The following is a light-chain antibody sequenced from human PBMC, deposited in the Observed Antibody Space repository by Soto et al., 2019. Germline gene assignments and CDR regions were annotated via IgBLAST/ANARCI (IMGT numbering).Light chain of an antibody. CDR2: AAA. Sequence: DIQMTQYPSSVSASVGDRVTITWRASQGLSSWLAWYQQKPGKAPKLLIYAAASLQSGVQSRFSGSGSGTDFTLTISSLQPEDFATYYCQQANSFPLTFGQGTRLEIK. V-gene: IGKV1-12*01. CDR3: QQANSFPLT. J-gene: IGKJ5*01. CDR1: QGLSSW.